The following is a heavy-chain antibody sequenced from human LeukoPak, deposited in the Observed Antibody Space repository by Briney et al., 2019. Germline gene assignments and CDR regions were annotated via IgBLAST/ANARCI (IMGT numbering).Heavy chain of an antibody. D-gene: IGHD1-1*01. V-gene: IGHV1-69*05. CDR2: IIPIFGTA. J-gene: IGHJ4*02. CDR3: ARDRGTGRGLDY. CDR1: GGTFSSYA. Sequence: GASVKVSCKASGGTFSSYAISWVRQAPGQGLEWMGGIIPIFGTANYAQKFQGRVTITTDESTSTAYMELSSLRSEDTAVYYCARDRGTGRGLDYWGQGTLVTVSS.